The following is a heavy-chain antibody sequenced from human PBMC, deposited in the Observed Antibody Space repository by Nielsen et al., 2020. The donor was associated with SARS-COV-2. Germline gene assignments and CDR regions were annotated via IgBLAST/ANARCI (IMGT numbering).Heavy chain of an antibody. J-gene: IGHJ4*02. CDR1: SGSISSHNYH. D-gene: IGHD3-10*01. V-gene: IGHV4-39*01. Sequence: SETLSLTCTVSSGSISSHNYHWGWIRQPPGKGLEWIATIANGGTTYYNPSLRSRVAISVDTSKKQLSLKLTSVTAADTAVYYCGVYGWGTDYWGQGALATVSS. CDR2: IANGGTT. CDR3: GVYGWGTDY.